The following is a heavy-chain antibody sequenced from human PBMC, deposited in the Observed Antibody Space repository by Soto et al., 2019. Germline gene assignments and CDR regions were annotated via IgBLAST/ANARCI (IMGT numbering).Heavy chain of an antibody. CDR3: ARFDYIDSGYFDY. V-gene: IGHV4-61*01. D-gene: IGHD4-4*01. Sequence: AETLSLTCTVSGGSVSSGSYYWSWIPQPPGKGPEWIGYIYYRGTTNYNPSLKSRVTISVDRSKNQFSLKLSSVTAADPAVYYCARFDYIDSGYFDYWGQGTLVTVSS. J-gene: IGHJ4*02. CDR2: IYYRGTT. CDR1: GGSVSSGSYY.